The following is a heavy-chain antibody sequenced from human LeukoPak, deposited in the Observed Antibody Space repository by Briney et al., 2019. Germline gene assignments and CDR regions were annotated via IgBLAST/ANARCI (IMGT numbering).Heavy chain of an antibody. CDR1: GGSISSYY. J-gene: IGHJ4*02. CDR3: AAAAAGSPFDY. Sequence: SETLSLTCTVSGGSISSYYWSWIRQFPGKGLEWIGYIYYSGSTNYNPSLKSRVTISVDTSKNQFSLKLSSVTAADTAVYYCAAAAAGSPFDYWGQGTLVTVSS. D-gene: IGHD6-13*01. CDR2: IYYSGST. V-gene: IGHV4-59*12.